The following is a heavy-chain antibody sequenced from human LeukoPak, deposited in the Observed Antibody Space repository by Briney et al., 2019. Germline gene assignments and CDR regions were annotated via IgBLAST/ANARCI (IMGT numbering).Heavy chain of an antibody. J-gene: IGHJ6*03. D-gene: IGHD6-13*01. CDR2: INHSGST. Sequence: RSETLSLTCAVYGGSFSGYYWSWIRQPPGKGLERIGEINHSGSTNYNPSLKSRVTISVDTSKNQFSLKLSSVTAADTAVYYCARHREWYSSSWRPDYYMDVWGKGTTVTISS. V-gene: IGHV4-34*01. CDR1: GGSFSGYY. CDR3: ARHREWYSSSWRPDYYMDV.